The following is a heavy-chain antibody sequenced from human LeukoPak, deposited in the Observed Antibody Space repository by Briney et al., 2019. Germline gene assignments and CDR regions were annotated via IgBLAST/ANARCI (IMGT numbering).Heavy chain of an antibody. CDR3: AGNYYGSGSSSGGMDV. J-gene: IGHJ6*02. Sequence: SETLSLTCTVSGDSTSDYYWTWIRQSPGKGLEWIGYIDDNGSTNSNPSLKSRVTMSVDTPKNEFSLKLSSMTAADTAVYYCAGNYYGSGSSSGGMDVWGQGTTVTVSS. CDR2: IDDNGST. V-gene: IGHV4-59*01. D-gene: IGHD3-10*01. CDR1: GDSTSDYY.